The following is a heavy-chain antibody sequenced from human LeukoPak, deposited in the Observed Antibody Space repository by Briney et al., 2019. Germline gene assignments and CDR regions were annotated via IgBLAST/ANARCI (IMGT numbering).Heavy chain of an antibody. V-gene: IGHV3-48*01. Sequence: GXXLRLSCAASGFTFSSYSMNWVRQAPGKGLEWVSYISSSSSTIYYADSVKGRFAISRDNAKNSLYLQMNSLRAEDTAVYYCASALYSYGSGGADYWGQGTLVTVSS. CDR1: GFTFSSYS. CDR3: ASALYSYGSGGADY. CDR2: ISSSSSTI. J-gene: IGHJ4*02. D-gene: IGHD5-18*01.